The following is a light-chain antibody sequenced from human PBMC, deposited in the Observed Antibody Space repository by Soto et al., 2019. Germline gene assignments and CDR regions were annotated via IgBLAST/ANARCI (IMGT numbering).Light chain of an antibody. J-gene: IGKJ5*01. Sequence: MTQSAATLSASLGDRVTITWRASQSISTWLAWYQQKPGKAPKLLIYDASSLESGVPSRFSGSGSGTDFTLTISSLQTEDFATYYCQQSYSTLITFGQGTRLEIK. CDR1: QSISTW. V-gene: IGKV1-39*01. CDR3: QQSYSTLIT. CDR2: DAS.